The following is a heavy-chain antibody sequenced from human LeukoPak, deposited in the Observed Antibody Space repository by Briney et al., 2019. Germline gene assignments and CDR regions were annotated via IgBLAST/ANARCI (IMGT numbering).Heavy chain of an antibody. D-gene: IGHD2-2*01. J-gene: IGHJ4*02. CDR2: IYYRGST. V-gene: IGHV4-61*01. Sequence: PSETLSLTCTVSGASFSSGSYYWSWLRQPPGKGLEWIGYIYYRGSTNYNPSPKSRVTILVDTSKNQFSLKLRSVTAADTAVYYCARTQYCSRDSCYFGYFDYWGQGTLVTVSS. CDR3: ARTQYCSRDSCYFGYFDY. CDR1: GASFSSGSYY.